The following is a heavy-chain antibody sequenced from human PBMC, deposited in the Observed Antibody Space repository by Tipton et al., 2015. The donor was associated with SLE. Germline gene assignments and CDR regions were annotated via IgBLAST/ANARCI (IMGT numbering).Heavy chain of an antibody. CDR3: ARVRDSGGHVDY. D-gene: IGHD2-15*01. J-gene: IGHJ4*02. CDR1: GGSISSYY. V-gene: IGHV4-59*01. CDR2: IYYSGST. Sequence: LRLSCTVSGGSISSYYWSWIRPPPGKGLEWIGYIYYSGSTNYNPSLKSRVTISVDTSKNQFSLKLSSVTAADTAVYYCARVRDSGGHVDYWGQGTLVTVSS.